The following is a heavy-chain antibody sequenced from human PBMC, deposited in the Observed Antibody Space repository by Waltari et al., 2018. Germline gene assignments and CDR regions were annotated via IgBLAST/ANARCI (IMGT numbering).Heavy chain of an antibody. CDR3: ARGGGWYGFDFDY. CDR1: GSISSHY. V-gene: IGHV4-59*11. CDR2: IYYSGST. Sequence: GSISSHYWSWIRQPPGKGLEWIGYIYYSGSTNYNPSLKSRVTISVDTSKNQFSLKLSSVTAADTAVYYCARGGGWYGFDFDYWGQGTLVTVSS. J-gene: IGHJ4*02. D-gene: IGHD6-19*01.